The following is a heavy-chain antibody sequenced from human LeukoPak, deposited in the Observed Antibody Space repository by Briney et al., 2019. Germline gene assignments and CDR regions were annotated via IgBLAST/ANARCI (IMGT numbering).Heavy chain of an antibody. CDR1: GFTFSSYG. V-gene: IGHV3-30*03. D-gene: IGHD1-14*01. CDR3: ARRVRTGDFDY. J-gene: IGHJ4*02. CDR2: ISYDGSNK. Sequence: GGSLRLSCAASGFTFSSYGMHWVRQAPGKGLEWVAVISYDGSNKYYADSVKGRFTISRDNSKNTLYLQMNSLRAEDTAVYYCARRVRTGDFDYWGQGTLVTVSS.